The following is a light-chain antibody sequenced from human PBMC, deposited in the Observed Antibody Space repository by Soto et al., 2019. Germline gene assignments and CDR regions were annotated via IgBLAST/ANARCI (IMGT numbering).Light chain of an antibody. CDR2: AAS. J-gene: IGKJ4*01. CDR1: QGITNS. CDR3: QQLTSNPLT. Sequence: DIQLTQSPSFLSASVGDRVTITCRASQGITNSLAWYQQKPGKAPNLLIYAASTLQGGVPSRFSGSGSGTDFPLTISSLQPEDFATYYCQQLTSNPLTFGGRTKVEIK. V-gene: IGKV1-9*01.